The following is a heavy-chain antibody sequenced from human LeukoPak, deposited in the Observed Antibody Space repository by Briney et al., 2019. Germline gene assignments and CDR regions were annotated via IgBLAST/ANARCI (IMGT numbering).Heavy chain of an antibody. J-gene: IGHJ4*02. CDR2: INPNSGGT. V-gene: IGHV1-2*02. CDR1: GYTFTGYY. Sequence: ASVKVSCKASGYTFTGYYMHWVRQAPGQGLEWMGWINPNSGGTNYAQKFQGRVTMTRDTSISTAYMELSRLRSDNTAAYYCARVRFVYYGSGSYPPFDYWGQGTLVTVSS. D-gene: IGHD3-10*01. CDR3: ARVRFVYYGSGSYPPFDY.